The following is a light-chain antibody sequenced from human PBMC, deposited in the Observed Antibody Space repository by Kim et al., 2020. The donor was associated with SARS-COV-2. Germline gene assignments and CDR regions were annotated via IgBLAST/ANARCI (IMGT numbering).Light chain of an antibody. CDR1: SSDVGSYNL. J-gene: IGLJ3*02. V-gene: IGLV2-23*01. CDR3: CSYAGSSTV. CDR2: EGS. Sequence: PGQSITLSCTGNSSDVGSYNLVSWYQQHPGKAPKLMIYEGSKRPSGVSNRFSGSKSGNTASLTISGLQAEDEADYYCCSYAGSSTVFGGGTKLTVL.